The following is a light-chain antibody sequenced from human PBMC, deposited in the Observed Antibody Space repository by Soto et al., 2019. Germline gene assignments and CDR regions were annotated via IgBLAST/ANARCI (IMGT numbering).Light chain of an antibody. CDR1: QSVSSSY. CDR2: GAS. CDR3: QQGYSTTPIT. J-gene: IGKJ5*01. Sequence: EIVLTQSPATLSLCPGERATLSCRASQSVSSSYLAWYQQKPGQAPRLLIYGASSRATGIPDRFSGSGSGTDFTLSISSLQPEDFATYYCQQGYSTTPITFGQGTRLEIK. V-gene: IGKV3D-20*02.